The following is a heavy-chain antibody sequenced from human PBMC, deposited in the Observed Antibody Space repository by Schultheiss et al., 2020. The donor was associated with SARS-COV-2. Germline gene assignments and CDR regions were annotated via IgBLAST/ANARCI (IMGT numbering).Heavy chain of an antibody. D-gene: IGHD6-13*01. Sequence: GGSLRLSCAASGFTFSSYGMHWVRQAPGKGLEWVSYISSSGSTIYYADSVKGRFTISRDNAKNSLYLQMNSLRAEDTAAYYCAREHDSSSCFDYWGQGTLVTVSS. CDR2: ISSSGSTI. CDR1: GFTFSSYG. J-gene: IGHJ4*02. V-gene: IGHV3-48*04. CDR3: AREHDSSSCFDY.